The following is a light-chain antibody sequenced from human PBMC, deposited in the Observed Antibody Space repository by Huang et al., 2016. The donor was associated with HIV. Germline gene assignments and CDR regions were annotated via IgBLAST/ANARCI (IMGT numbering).Light chain of an antibody. CDR1: QTVTNY. CDR2: EAS. Sequence: DIQMTQSPSSLSASVGDRVTITCRASQTVTNYLHWYQQKPGKAPKLLIYEASSLQSGVPSRFSGNGSGTHFTLTISSLQPEDFATYYCQQTDSIPRTFGHGTKVEVK. V-gene: IGKV1-39*01. CDR3: QQTDSIPRT. J-gene: IGKJ1*01.